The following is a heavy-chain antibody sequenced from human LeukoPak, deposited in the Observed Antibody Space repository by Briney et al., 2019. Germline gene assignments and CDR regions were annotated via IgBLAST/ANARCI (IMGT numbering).Heavy chain of an antibody. CDR3: ARENTIAFWFDP. CDR1: GFTFSSCS. CDR2: ISSSSSYI. V-gene: IGHV3-21*01. J-gene: IGHJ5*02. Sequence: GGSLRLSCAASGFTFSSCSMNWVRQAPGKGLEWVSSISSSSSYIYYADSVKGRFTISRDNAKNSLYLQMNSLRAEDTAVYYCARENTIAFWFDPWGQGTLVTVSS. D-gene: IGHD3-3*01.